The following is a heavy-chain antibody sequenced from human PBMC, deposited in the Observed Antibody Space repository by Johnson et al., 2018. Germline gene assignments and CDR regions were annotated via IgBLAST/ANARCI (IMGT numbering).Heavy chain of an antibody. V-gene: IGHV1-8*01. D-gene: IGHD3-3*01. CDR3: AFFNSYYGMDV. CDR2: MNPNSGNT. CDR1: GYTFTSYD. Sequence: QVQLVESGGGVVQPGRSLRLSCAASGYTFTSYDINWVRQATGQGLEWMGWMNPNSGNTGYAQKFQGRVTMTRTTSISTAYMALSSLRSEDTAVYYCAFFNSYYGMDVWGQGTTVTVSS. J-gene: IGHJ6*02.